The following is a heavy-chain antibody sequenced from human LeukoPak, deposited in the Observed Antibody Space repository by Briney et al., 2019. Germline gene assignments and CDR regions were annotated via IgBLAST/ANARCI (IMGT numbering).Heavy chain of an antibody. J-gene: IGHJ5*02. CDR2: INPSGGST. CDR1: GYTFTRHY. CDR3: ARERGVAVAGEGVDP. V-gene: IGHV1-46*01. Sequence: ASVKASCKASGYTFTRHYIQWVRQAPGQGLEWMGIINPSGGSTSYAQKFQGRVTLTRDTSTSTVYMELSSLRSEDTAVYYCARERGVAVAGEGVDPWGQGTLVTVSS. D-gene: IGHD6-19*01.